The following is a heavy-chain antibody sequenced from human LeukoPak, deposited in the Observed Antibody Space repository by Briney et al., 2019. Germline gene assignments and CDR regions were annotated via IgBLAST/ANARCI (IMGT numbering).Heavy chain of an antibody. CDR2: IIPIFGTA. V-gene: IGHV1-69*13. Sequence: ASVKVSCKASGGTFSSYAISWVRQAPGQGLEWMGGIIPIFGTANYAQKFQGRVTITADESTSTAYMELSSLRSEDTAVYYCASREGVGATTNYYYGMDVWAKGPRSPSP. CDR1: GGTFSSYA. J-gene: IGHJ6*02. CDR3: ASREGVGATTNYYYGMDV. D-gene: IGHD1-26*01.